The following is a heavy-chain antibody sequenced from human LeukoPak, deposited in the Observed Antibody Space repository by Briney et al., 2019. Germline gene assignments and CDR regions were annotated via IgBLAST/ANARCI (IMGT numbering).Heavy chain of an antibody. CDR2: INHSGST. D-gene: IGHD3-3*02. J-gene: IGHJ5*02. CDR1: GGSFSGYY. CDR3: ARGQSVSSWYDP. Sequence: SETLSLTCAVYGGSFSGYYWSWIRQPPGKGLEWIGEINHSGSTNYNPSLKSRVTISVDTSKNQFSLKLSSVTAADTAVYYCARGQSVSSWYDPCGQGTLVTVSS. V-gene: IGHV4-34*01.